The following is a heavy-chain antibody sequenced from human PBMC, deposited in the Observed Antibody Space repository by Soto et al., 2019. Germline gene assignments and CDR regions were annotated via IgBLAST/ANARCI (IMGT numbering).Heavy chain of an antibody. CDR2: ISGSGGST. Sequence: GGSPRLSCAASGFTFSSYAMSWVRQAPGKGLEWVSAISGSGGSTYYADSVKGRFTISKDSADNSLILQMTSLRAEDTAVYHCARARGNDWYSDYWGQGTLVTVSS. V-gene: IGHV3-23*01. CDR1: GFTFSSYA. D-gene: IGHD2-21*02. J-gene: IGHJ4*02. CDR3: ARARGNDWYSDY.